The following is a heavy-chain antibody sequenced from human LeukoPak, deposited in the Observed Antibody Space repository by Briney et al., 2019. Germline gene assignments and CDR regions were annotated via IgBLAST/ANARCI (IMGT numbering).Heavy chain of an antibody. CDR1: GSSITTAYY. Sequence: SETLSLTCTVSGSSITTAYYWGWIRQPPGKGLEWIGEINHSGSTNYNPSLKSRVTISVDTSKNQFSLKLSSVTAADTAVYYCARLLLYDILTGYPSRDYWGQGTLVTVSS. CDR2: INHSGST. V-gene: IGHV4-38-2*02. J-gene: IGHJ4*02. D-gene: IGHD3-9*01. CDR3: ARLLLYDILTGYPSRDY.